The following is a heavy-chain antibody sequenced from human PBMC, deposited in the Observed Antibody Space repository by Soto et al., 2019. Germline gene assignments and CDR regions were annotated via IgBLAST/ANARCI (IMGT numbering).Heavy chain of an antibody. V-gene: IGHV3-21*01. J-gene: IGHJ4*02. CDR3: ARRSGYADIDY. CDR2: ISSSSSYI. Sequence: GGSLRLSCAASGFTFSSYSMNWVRQAPGKGLEWVSSISSSSSYIYYADSVKGRFTISRDNAKNSLYLQMNSLRAEDTAVYHCARRSGYADIDYWGQGTLVTVSS. CDR1: GFTFSSYS. D-gene: IGHD5-12*01.